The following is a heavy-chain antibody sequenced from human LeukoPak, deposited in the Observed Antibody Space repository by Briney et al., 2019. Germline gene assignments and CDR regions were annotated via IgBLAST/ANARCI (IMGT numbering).Heavy chain of an antibody. Sequence: SQTLSLTCAISGDSVSSNSAAWNWIRQSPSRGLEWLGRTYYRSKWYNDYAVSVKSRITINPDTSKNQFSLQLNSVTPEDTAVYYCARVLEGSSWLEPNNYYYYMDVWGKGTTVTVSS. J-gene: IGHJ6*03. CDR3: ARVLEGSSWLEPNNYYYYMDV. V-gene: IGHV6-1*01. CDR1: GDSVSSNSAA. D-gene: IGHD6-13*01. CDR2: TYYRSKWYN.